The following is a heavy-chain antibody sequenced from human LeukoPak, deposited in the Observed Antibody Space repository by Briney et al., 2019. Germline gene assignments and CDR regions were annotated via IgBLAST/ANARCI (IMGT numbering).Heavy chain of an antibody. CDR1: GYTFTSYG. CDR2: ISAYNGNT. Sequence: ASVKVSCKASGYTFTSYGISWVRQAPGQGLEWMGWISAYNGNTNYAQKLQGRVTMTTDTSTSTAYMELRSLRSDDTAVYYCAINRYYYGSGSSNWFDPWGQGTLVTVSS. D-gene: IGHD3-10*01. J-gene: IGHJ5*02. CDR3: AINRYYYGSGSSNWFDP. V-gene: IGHV1-18*01.